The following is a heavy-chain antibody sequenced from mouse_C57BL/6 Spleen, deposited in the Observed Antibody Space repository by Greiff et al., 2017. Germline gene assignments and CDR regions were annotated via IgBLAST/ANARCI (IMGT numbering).Heavy chain of an antibody. CDR3: ARKGESYDYDAWFAY. CDR2: INPNNGGT. J-gene: IGHJ3*01. CDR1: GYTFTDYN. Sequence: EVQLHQSGPELVKPGASVKIPCKASGYTFTDYNMDWVKQSHGKSLEWIGDINPNNGGTIYNQKFKGKATLTVDKSSSTAYMELRSLTSEDTAVDYCARKGESYDYDAWFAYWGQGTLVTVSA. V-gene: IGHV1-18*01. D-gene: IGHD2-4*01.